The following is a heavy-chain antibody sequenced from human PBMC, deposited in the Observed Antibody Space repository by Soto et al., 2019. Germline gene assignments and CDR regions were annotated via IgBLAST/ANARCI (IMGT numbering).Heavy chain of an antibody. J-gene: IGHJ5*02. CDR1: GFTFSSYA. Sequence: LRLSCAASGFTFSSYAMSWVRQAPGKGLEWVSAISGSGGSTYYADSVKGRFTISRDNSKNTLYLQMNSLRAEDTAVYYCAKDLVVPAAMRVPTTAWGQGTLVTVSS. CDR2: ISGSGGST. V-gene: IGHV3-23*01. D-gene: IGHD2-2*01. CDR3: AKDLVVPAAMRVPTTA.